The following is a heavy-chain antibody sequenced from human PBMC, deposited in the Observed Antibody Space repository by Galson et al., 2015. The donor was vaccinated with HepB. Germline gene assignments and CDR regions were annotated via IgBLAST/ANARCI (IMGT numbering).Heavy chain of an antibody. V-gene: IGHV4-34*01. CDR2: INHSGRT. CDR1: GGSFSGYY. CDR3: ARVKRDIVVVVAATRVSYYYYGMDV. Sequence: TLSLTCTVYGGSFSGYYWNWIRQPPGKGLEWIGEINHSGRTNYNPSLKSRVTISVDTSKNQFSLKLSFVTAADTAVYYCARVKRDIVVVVAATRVSYYYYGMDVWGQGTTVTVSS. J-gene: IGHJ6*02. D-gene: IGHD2-15*01.